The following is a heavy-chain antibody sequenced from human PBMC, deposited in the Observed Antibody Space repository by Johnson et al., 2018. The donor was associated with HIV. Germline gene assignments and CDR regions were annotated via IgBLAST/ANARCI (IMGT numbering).Heavy chain of an antibody. D-gene: IGHD2/OR15-2a*01. CDR2: INWNGGST. CDR3: ARVSRLGNRAILSDAFDI. CDR1: GFTFDDYG. Sequence: EQLVESGGGVVQPGRSLRLSCAASGFTFDDYGMSWVRQAPGKGLEWVSGINWNGGSTGYADSVKGRFTISRDNAKNSLYLQVNSLRGEDTALYYCARVSRLGNRAILSDAFDIWGQGTMVTVSS. J-gene: IGHJ3*02. V-gene: IGHV3-20*04.